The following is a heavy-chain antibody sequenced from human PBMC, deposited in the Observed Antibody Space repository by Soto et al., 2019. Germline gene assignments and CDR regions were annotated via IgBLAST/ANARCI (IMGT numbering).Heavy chain of an antibody. V-gene: IGHV1-8*01. J-gene: IGHJ3*02. D-gene: IGHD3-9*01. CDR1: GYTFTSYD. CDR3: ANTPQCHYFDGLLYKEPEEGAFDI. CDR2: MNPNSGNT. Sequence: QVQLVQSGAEVKKPGASVKVSCKASGYTFTSYDINWVRQATGKGIEWMGWMNPNSGNTGYAQKFQGRVTMTRNSSISTAYMELSILRSEDTAVYYCANTPQCHYFDGLLYKEPEEGAFDIWGQGTMVTVSS.